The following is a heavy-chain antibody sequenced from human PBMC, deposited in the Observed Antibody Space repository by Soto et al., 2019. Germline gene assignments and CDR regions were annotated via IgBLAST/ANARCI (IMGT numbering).Heavy chain of an antibody. CDR3: ARRGRGWDSSDSYAFDI. D-gene: IGHD3-22*01. CDR2: IDRRGNA. J-gene: IGHJ3*02. CDR1: GESFSGYY. V-gene: IGHV4-34*01. Sequence: ASETLSLTCAVYGESFSGYYLTWIRQPPGKGLEWIGEIDRRGNANYNSSLKSRVTISADTSKNQFSLKLSSVTAADTAVYYCARRGRGWDSSDSYAFDIWGQGTMVTVSS.